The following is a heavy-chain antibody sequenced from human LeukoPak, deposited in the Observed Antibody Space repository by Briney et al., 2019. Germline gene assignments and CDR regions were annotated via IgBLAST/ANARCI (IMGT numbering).Heavy chain of an antibody. Sequence: SETLSLTCAVYGGSFSDYYWSWIRQPPGKGLEWIGEINHSGSPNNNPSLKSRVSISFDTSKNQFSLKLTSVTAADTAVYYCARDGPAAGHAFDYWGQGTLVTVSS. J-gene: IGHJ4*02. CDR2: INHSGSP. CDR3: ARDGPAAGHAFDY. CDR1: GGSFSDYY. D-gene: IGHD5-24*01. V-gene: IGHV4-34*01.